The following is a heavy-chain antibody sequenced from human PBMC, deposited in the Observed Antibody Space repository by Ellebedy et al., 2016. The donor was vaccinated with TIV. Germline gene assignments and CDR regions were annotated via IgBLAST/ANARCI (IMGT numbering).Heavy chain of an antibody. CDR3: AKDRRGRGVLYGMDV. V-gene: IGHV3-7*01. CDR1: GFTFSSYW. CDR2: IKQDGSEK. J-gene: IGHJ6*02. Sequence: GESLKISXAASGFTFSSYWMSWVRQAPGKGLEWVANIKQDGSEKYYVDSVKGRFTISRDNAKNSLYLQMNSLRAEDTAVYYCAKDRRGRGVLYGMDVWGQGTTVTVSS. D-gene: IGHD3-10*01.